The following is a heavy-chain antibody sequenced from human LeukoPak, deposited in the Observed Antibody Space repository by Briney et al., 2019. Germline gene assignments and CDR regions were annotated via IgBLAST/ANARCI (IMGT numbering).Heavy chain of an antibody. CDR2: INTDGRST. J-gene: IGHJ4*02. CDR3: VRDVWGDRDSYFDY. CDR1: GFTFSSYW. D-gene: IGHD2-21*01. V-gene: IGHV3-74*01. Sequence: PGGSLRLSCAASGFTFSSYWMHWVRQVTGKGLVWVSRINTDGRSTSYVDTVKGRFTMSRDNAKNTLYLQMNSLRAGDTAVYYCVRDVWGDRDSYFDYWGQGTLVTVSS.